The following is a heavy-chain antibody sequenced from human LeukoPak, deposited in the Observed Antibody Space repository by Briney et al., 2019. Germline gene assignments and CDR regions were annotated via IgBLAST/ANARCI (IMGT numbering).Heavy chain of an antibody. J-gene: IGHJ4*02. CDR1: GGSISSYY. D-gene: IGHD1-7*01. CDR2: IYYSGST. Sequence: LETLSLTCTVSGGSISSYYWSWIRQPPGKGLEWIGYIYYSGSTNYNPSLKSRVTISVDTSKNQFSLKLSSVTAADTAVYYCARDTNWNYADYWGQGTLVTVSS. V-gene: IGHV4-59*01. CDR3: ARDTNWNYADY.